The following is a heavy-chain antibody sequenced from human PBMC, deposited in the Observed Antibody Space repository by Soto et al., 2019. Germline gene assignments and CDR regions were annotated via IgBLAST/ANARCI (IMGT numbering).Heavy chain of an antibody. D-gene: IGHD1-26*01. Sequence: LRLSCAASGFTFSNACMSWVRQAPGKGLEWVGRIKSKTDGGTTDYAAPVKGRFTISRDDSKNTLYLQMNSLKTEDTAVYYCTTDYGANSGSYSLPYFDYWGQGTLVTVSS. J-gene: IGHJ4*02. V-gene: IGHV3-15*01. CDR3: TTDYGANSGSYSLPYFDY. CDR1: GFTFSNAC. CDR2: IKSKTDGGTT.